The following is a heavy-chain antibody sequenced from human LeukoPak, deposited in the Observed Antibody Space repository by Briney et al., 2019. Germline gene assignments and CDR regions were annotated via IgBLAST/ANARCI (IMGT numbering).Heavy chain of an antibody. V-gene: IGHV3-9*01. CDR1: GFTFDDYA. CDR3: ARSPYGDYVDY. CDR2: FSWNSGGI. Sequence: GGSLRLSCAASGFTFDDYAMHWVRQAPGKGLEWVSGFSWNSGGIGYADSVKGRFTISRDNAKNSLYLQMNSLRAEDTAVYYCARSPYGDYVDYWGQGTLVTVSS. J-gene: IGHJ4*02. D-gene: IGHD4-17*01.